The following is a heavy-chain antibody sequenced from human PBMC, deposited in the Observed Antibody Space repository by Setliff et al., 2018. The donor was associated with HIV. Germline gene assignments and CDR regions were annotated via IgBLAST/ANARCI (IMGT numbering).Heavy chain of an antibody. CDR3: ASNLRSGYWYFDL. Sequence: GESLKISCKGFGYTFTNYWISWVRQVPGKGLEWVGRIDPSEDSESPIGYSPSFQGHVTISADKSINIAYLQWTSLRAEDMAVYYCASNLRSGYWYFDLWGRGTLVTVSS. CDR1: GYTFTNYW. CDR2: IDPSEDSESPI. D-gene: IGHD2-15*01. J-gene: IGHJ2*01. V-gene: IGHV5-10-1*01.